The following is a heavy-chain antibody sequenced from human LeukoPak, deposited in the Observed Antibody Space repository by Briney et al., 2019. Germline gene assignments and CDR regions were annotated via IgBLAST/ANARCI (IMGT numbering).Heavy chain of an antibody. Sequence: SQTLSLTCTVSGGSVSSNRYYWTWIRQPAGKGLEWIGHIYSSGITHYNPSLKSQVTISVDTSKNQFSLKLSSVTAADTAVYYCARNSYSGSYFGYWGQGTLVTVSS. CDR2: IYSSGIT. V-gene: IGHV4-61*09. CDR1: GGSVSSNRYY. D-gene: IGHD1-26*01. CDR3: ARNSYSGSYFGY. J-gene: IGHJ4*02.